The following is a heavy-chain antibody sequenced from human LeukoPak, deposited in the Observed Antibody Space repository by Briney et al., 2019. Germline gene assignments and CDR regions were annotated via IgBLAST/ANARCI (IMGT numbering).Heavy chain of an antibody. CDR2: ISAYNGDT. CDR1: GYTFKTYS. V-gene: IGHV1-18*01. Sequence: ASVKVSCKVSGYTFKTYSFTWVRQTPGQGLEWIGGISAYNGDTNYAQKFQGRVALTADTFTSTGYMELTSLRSDDTAVYYCAFRGVIPNYFDYWGQGSLVTVPS. D-gene: IGHD3-10*01. CDR3: AFRGVIPNYFDY. J-gene: IGHJ4*02.